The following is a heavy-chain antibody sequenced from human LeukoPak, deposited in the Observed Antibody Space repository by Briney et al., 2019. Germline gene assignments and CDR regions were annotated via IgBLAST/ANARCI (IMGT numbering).Heavy chain of an antibody. V-gene: IGHV4-31*03. Sequence: SQTLSLTCTVSGGSISSGGYYWSWIRQHPGKGLEWIGYIYYSGSTYYNPSLKSRVTISVDTSKNQFSLKLSSVTAADTAVYYCAGRGRSGGKNSVSHWGQGTLVTVSS. CDR1: GGSISSGGYY. CDR3: AGRGRSGGKNSVSH. CDR2: IYYSGST. J-gene: IGHJ4*02. D-gene: IGHD2-15*01.